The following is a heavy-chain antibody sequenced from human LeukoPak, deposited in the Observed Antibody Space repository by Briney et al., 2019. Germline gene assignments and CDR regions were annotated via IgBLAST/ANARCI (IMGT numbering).Heavy chain of an antibody. CDR1: GFTFDDYA. J-gene: IGHJ4*02. V-gene: IGHV3-9*01. CDR3: AKAVAGEQYYFDY. CDR2: ISWNSGSI. D-gene: IGHD6-19*01. Sequence: PGRSLRLSCAASGFTFDDYAMHWVRQAPGKGLEWVSGISWNSGSIGYADSVKGRFTISRDNAKNSLYLKMNSLRAEDTALYYCAKAVAGEQYYFDYWGQGTLVTVSS.